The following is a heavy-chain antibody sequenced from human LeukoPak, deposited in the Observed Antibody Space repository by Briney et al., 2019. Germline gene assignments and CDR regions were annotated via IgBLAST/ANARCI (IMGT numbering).Heavy chain of an antibody. CDR3: AKDFEMATVNYYFDY. CDR1: GFTFSSHG. V-gene: IGHV3-30*18. J-gene: IGHJ4*02. CDR2: ISYDGSNK. D-gene: IGHD5-24*01. Sequence: GGSLRLSCAASGFTFSSHGMHWVRQTPGKGLEWVAVISYDGSNKYYVDSVKGRFTISRDNSKNTLYLQMDSLRVEDTAVYYCAKDFEMATVNYYFDYWGQGTLVTVSP.